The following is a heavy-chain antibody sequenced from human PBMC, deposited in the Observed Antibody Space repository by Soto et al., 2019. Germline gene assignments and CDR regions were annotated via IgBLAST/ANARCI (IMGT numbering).Heavy chain of an antibody. D-gene: IGHD2-2*01. CDR1: GFNFNAYV. CDR3: AKKSCSSPGYPYGMYV. CDR2: ISFTGDSR. V-gene: IGHV3-23*01. Sequence: GGSLRLSCAASGFNFNAYVMNWVRQAPGKGLEWVSIISFTGDSRYYADSVKDRFTISRDNSQNTLYLQMNSLRAEDTAVYYCAKKSCSSPGYPYGMYVWSQGTTVTSP. J-gene: IGHJ6*02.